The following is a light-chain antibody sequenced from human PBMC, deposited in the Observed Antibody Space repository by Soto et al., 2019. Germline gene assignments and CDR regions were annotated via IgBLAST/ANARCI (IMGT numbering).Light chain of an antibody. J-gene: IGKJ4*01. CDR1: QSISTY. CDR2: TAS. V-gene: IGKV1-39*01. CDR3: QQSYSTLST. Sequence: DIQMTQSPSSLSASVGDRVTITCRASQSISTYLNWYQQKPGKAPNLLIYTASNLQSGVPSRFSGSGTGTDFTLTISSLQPEDFATYYCQQSYSTLSTFGGGTNGDIK.